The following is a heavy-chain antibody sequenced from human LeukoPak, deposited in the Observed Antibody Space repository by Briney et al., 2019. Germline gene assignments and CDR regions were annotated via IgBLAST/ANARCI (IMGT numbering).Heavy chain of an antibody. CDR3: ARHIGGGIEDMDV. CDR2: IYVTGT. D-gene: IGHD3-16*02. Sequence: SETLSLTCTVSGGSIGTYYWSWIRQSPGKELEWIGYIYVTGTRYNPYLQSRVTISVDRSRNQFFLKMSSVTAADTAAYYCARHIGGGIEDMDVWGKGTKVIVSS. CDR1: GGSIGTYY. V-gene: IGHV4-59*08. J-gene: IGHJ6*03.